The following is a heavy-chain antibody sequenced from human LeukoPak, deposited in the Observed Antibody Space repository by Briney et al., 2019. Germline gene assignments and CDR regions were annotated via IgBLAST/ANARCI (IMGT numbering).Heavy chain of an antibody. CDR3: ARGSRYSSGYDYIDQ. CDR2: SYSSRST. V-gene: IGHV4-61*02. D-gene: IGHD3-22*01. Sequence: PSETLSLTCTVSGGSISSGSDYCSWIRQPAGKGLEWIGRSYSSRSTNYTPSLKSRVSISVDTSKNQFSLRLSSVTAADTAVYYCARGSRYSSGYDYIDQWGQGTLVTVSS. J-gene: IGHJ4*02. CDR1: GGSISSGSDY.